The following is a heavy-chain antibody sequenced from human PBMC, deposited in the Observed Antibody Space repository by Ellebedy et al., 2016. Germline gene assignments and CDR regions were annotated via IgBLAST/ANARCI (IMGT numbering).Heavy chain of an antibody. CDR2: IHPSGRS. J-gene: IGHJ4*02. V-gene: IGHV4-34*01. CDR3: ARGSDSRKVGY. Sequence: SETLSLTCAVSGGSLSDQYWSWIRQSPGRGLEWIGEIHPSGRSHYNPSLTSRVTISGDTSKNQFSLKLTSVTAADTALYYCARGSDSRKVGYWGQGTLVTVSS. CDR1: GGSLSDQY. D-gene: IGHD3-22*01.